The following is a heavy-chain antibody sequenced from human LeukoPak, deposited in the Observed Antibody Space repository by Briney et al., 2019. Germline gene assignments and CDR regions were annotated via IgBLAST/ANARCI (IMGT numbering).Heavy chain of an antibody. Sequence: GGSLRLSCAASGFTFSSYAMSWVRQAPGKGLEWVSVISGSGYSTYCADSVKGRFTISRDNSKNTLYLQMNSLRADDTAVYNCAKDRSGSTAEYFQHWGQGTLVTVSS. J-gene: IGHJ1*01. D-gene: IGHD3-10*01. CDR3: AKDRSGSTAEYFQH. V-gene: IGHV3-23*01. CDR1: GFTFSSYA. CDR2: ISGSGYST.